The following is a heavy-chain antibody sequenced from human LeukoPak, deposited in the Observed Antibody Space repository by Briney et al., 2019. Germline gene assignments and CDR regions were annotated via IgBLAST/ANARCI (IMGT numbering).Heavy chain of an antibody. CDR2: IYSSGST. V-gene: IGHV4-39*01. Sequence: ASETLSLTCAVSGASVSGSNYYWGWIRQPPGKGLDWIGNIYSSGSTYYNASLQSRVTISIDTSKNQFSLKLSSVTAADTAVYFCARRGESAAKGCRYFDQWGQGTLVTVSS. D-gene: IGHD2-2*01. J-gene: IGHJ4*02. CDR1: GASVSGSNYY. CDR3: ARRGESAAKGCRYFDQ.